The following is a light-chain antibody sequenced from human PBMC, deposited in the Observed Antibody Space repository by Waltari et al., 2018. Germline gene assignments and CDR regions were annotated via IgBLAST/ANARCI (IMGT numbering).Light chain of an antibody. CDR2: DAS. J-gene: IGKJ4*01. CDR1: PGLSID. Sequence: RASPGLSIDLVWYQQKLGQSARLLSTDASNRATGIPARFSGGGSGTDFTLTISSLEPEDSAVYYCQQRNTWPTVTFGGGTKVEIK. CDR3: QQRNTWPTVT. V-gene: IGKV3-11*01.